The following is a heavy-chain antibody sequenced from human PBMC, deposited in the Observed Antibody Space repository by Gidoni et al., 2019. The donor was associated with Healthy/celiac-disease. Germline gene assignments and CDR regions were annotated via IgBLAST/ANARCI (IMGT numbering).Heavy chain of an antibody. Sequence: QVQLVQSGAEVKKPGSSVKVSCKASGGTFSSYAISWVRQAPGQGLEWMGGIIPIFGTANYAQKFQGRVTITADEATSTAYMELSSLRSEDTAVYYCAREGRDGYNRNVCAFDIWGQGTMVTVSS. CDR3: AREGRDGYNRNVCAFDI. J-gene: IGHJ3*02. D-gene: IGHD5-12*01. CDR1: GGTFSSYA. V-gene: IGHV1-69*01. CDR2: IIPIFGTA.